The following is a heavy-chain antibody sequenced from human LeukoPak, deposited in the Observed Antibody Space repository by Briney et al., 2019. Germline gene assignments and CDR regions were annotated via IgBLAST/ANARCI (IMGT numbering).Heavy chain of an antibody. J-gene: IGHJ4*02. CDR1: GFSLRTSGMR. D-gene: IGHD2/OR15-2a*01. V-gene: IGHV2-70*04. CDR3: ARLKYGNNYFDY. CDR2: IDWDDDK. Sequence: SGPALLKPTQTLTLTCTFSGFSLRTSGMRVSWIRQPPGKALEWLSRIDWDDDKFYNSTLETRLTISKDTSKNQVVLTMTNMDPVDTATYYCARLKYGNNYFDYWGQGILVTVSS.